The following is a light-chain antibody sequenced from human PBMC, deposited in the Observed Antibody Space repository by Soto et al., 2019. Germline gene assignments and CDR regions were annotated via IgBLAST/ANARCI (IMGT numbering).Light chain of an antibody. Sequence: EIQMTQSPSSLSASVGDRVTITCRASQYIGDFLNWYQQTPGKAPKLLIFGASNLHIGVPSRFSGSGSGTEFTLTINNLQREDFATYYCQESFCTRGTFGRGTKVDIK. CDR2: GAS. J-gene: IGKJ1*01. V-gene: IGKV1-39*01. CDR3: QESFCTRGT. CDR1: QYIGDF.